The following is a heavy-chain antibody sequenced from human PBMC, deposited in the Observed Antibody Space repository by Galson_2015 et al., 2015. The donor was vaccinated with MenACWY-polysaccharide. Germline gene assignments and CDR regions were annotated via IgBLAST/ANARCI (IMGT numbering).Heavy chain of an antibody. J-gene: IGHJ4*02. CDR3: ARICRRSGECFFDY. CDR1: GFTVSSNS. CDR2: LYNNGNR. V-gene: IGHV3-53*01. D-gene: IGHD3-10*01. Sequence: LRLSCAASGFTVSSNSMTWVRQAPGKGLEWVSVLYNNGNRYYADSVKGRFTISRDDSENTVDLQMNSLRAEDTAVYYCARICRRSGECFFDYWGQGTVVTVSS.